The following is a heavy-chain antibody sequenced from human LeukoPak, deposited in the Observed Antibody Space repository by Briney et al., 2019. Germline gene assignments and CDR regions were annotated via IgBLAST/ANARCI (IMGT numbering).Heavy chain of an antibody. J-gene: IGHJ4*02. CDR1: SYTFTNYA. V-gene: IGHV1-2*02. D-gene: IGHD2-15*01. Sequence: ASVKVSCKASSYTFTNYAFTWVRQAPGQGLEWMGWINPNSGDTNYAQKFQVRVTMTRDTSISTAYMYLRPDDTAVYYCALQGGSGTYLHYWGQGTLVTVSS. CDR2: INPNSGDT. CDR3: ALQGGSGTYLHY.